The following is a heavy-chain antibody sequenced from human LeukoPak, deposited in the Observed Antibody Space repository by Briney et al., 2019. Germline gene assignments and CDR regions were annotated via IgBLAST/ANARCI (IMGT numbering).Heavy chain of an antibody. CDR3: ASGGYSFFY. J-gene: IGHJ4*02. D-gene: IGHD5-18*01. Sequence: GGSLRLSCAASGFSFSSYWMNWVRQAPGKGQEWVANIKQDGSEKYYVDSVKGRFTISRDNAKNSLYLQMNSLGAEDTAVYYCASGGYSFFYWGQGTLVTVSS. CDR2: IKQDGSEK. V-gene: IGHV3-7*03. CDR1: GFSFSSYW.